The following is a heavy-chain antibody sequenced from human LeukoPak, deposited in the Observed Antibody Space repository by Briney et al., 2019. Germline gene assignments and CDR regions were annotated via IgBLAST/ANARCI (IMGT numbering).Heavy chain of an antibody. V-gene: IGHV3-21*01. Sequence: GRSLTLSCAAPGFTISSYCMNWVRQPPGKGREWVSSIPTTSWYIYYADSVKGRFSISRHKAKHSPYLQTNCLRSDDTAVYYCARDAYISWAAKRADAGTTWGQRTLVTAS. J-gene: IGHJ5*02. CDR1: GFTISSYC. D-gene: IGHD6-13*01. CDR3: ARDAYISWAAKRADAGTT. CDR2: IPTTSWYI.